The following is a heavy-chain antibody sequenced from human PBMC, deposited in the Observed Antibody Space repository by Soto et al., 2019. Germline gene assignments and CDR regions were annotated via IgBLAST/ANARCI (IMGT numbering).Heavy chain of an antibody. D-gene: IGHD6-19*01. CDR3: AKPVGAQWPLGY. CDR1: GYTVTSYY. CDR2: INPSGGST. J-gene: IGHJ4*02. Sequence: ASVKVSCKASGYTVTSYYMHWVRQAPGQGLEWMGIINPSGGSTSYAQKFQGRVTMTRDTSTSTVYMELSSLRSEDTAVYYCAKPVGAQWPLGYWGQGTLVTVSS. V-gene: IGHV1-46*01.